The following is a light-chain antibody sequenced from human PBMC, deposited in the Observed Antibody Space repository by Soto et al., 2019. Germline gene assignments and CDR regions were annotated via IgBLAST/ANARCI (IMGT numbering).Light chain of an antibody. CDR3: QQRSNWPPGVT. CDR2: DAS. V-gene: IGKV3-11*01. Sequence: EVVLTQTPATLSLSPGERATLSCTASQSVTTYLAWYQQKPGQAPRLLIYDASTRATGIPDRFSGSGSGTDSTLTISSLEPEDFAVYYCQQRSNWPPGVTFGPGTKVEIK. J-gene: IGKJ3*01. CDR1: QSVTTY.